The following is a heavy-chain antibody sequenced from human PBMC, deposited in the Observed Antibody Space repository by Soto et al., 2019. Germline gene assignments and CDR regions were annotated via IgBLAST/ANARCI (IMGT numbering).Heavy chain of an antibody. Sequence: PGESLKISCKGSGYSFTSYWIGWVRQMPGKGLEWMGIIYPGDSDTRYSPSFQGQVTISADKSISTAYLQWSSLKASDTAMYYCARQTRRSNYYYYYMGVWGKGTTVTVSS. CDR3: ARQTRRSNYYYYYMGV. V-gene: IGHV5-51*01. CDR1: GYSFTSYW. CDR2: IYPGDSDT. D-gene: IGHD4-17*01. J-gene: IGHJ6*03.